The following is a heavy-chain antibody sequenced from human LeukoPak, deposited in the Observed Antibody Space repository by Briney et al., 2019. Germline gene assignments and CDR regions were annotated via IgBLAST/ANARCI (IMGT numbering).Heavy chain of an antibody. D-gene: IGHD3-10*01. Sequence: PGGSLRLSCAASGFTFSSYGMHWVRQAPGKGLEWVAVIWYDGSNKYYADSVKGRFNSSRDNSKNTLYLQMNSLRADDTAVYYCAKPLLWFGELDYMDVWGKGTTVTVSS. CDR1: GFTFSSYG. V-gene: IGHV3-33*06. CDR2: IWYDGSNK. CDR3: AKPLLWFGELDYMDV. J-gene: IGHJ6*03.